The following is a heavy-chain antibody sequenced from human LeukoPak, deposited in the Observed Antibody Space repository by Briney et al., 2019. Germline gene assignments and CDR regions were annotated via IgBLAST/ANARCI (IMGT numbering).Heavy chain of an antibody. V-gene: IGHV3-33*01. D-gene: IGHD6-13*01. J-gene: IGHJ3*02. Sequence: PGRSLRLSCAASGFTFSSYGMHWVRQAPGKWLEWVAVIWYDGSNKYYADSVKGRFTISRDNSKNTLYLQMNSLRAEDTAVYYCARAPSSLDAFDIWGQGTMVTVSS. CDR3: ARAPSSLDAFDI. CDR1: GFTFSSYG. CDR2: IWYDGSNK.